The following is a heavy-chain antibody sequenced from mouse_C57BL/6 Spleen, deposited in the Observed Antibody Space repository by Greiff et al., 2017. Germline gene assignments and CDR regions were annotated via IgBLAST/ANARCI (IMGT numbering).Heavy chain of an antibody. CDR2: IYPGSGST. V-gene: IGHV1-55*01. J-gene: IGHJ4*01. Sequence: QVQLQQSGAELVKPGASVKMSCKASGYTFTSYWITWVKQRPGQGLEWIGDIYPGSGSTNYNEKFKSKATLTVDTSSSTAYMQLSSLTSEDSAVYYCERGLDYYALDYWGQGTTVTGST. CDR1: GYTFTSYW. CDR3: ERGLDYYALDY. D-gene: IGHD3-3*01.